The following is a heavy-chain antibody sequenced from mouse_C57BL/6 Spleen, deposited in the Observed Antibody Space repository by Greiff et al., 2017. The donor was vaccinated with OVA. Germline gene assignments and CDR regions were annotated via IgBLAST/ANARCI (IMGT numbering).Heavy chain of an antibody. CDR1: GYAFSSSW. CDR2: IYPGDGDT. Sequence: QVQLQQSGPELVKPGASVKISCKASGYAFSSSWMNWVKQRPGKGLEWIGRIYPGDGDTNYNGKFKGKATLTADKSSSTAYMQLSSLTSEDSAVYFCARSPLMDYWGQVASVTVSS. CDR3: ARSPLMDY. J-gene: IGHJ4*01. D-gene: IGHD6-1*01. V-gene: IGHV1-82*01.